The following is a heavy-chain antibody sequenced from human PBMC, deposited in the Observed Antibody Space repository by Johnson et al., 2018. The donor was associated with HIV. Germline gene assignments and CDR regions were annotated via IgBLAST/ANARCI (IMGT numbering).Heavy chain of an antibody. Sequence: MQLVESGGGVGQPGRSLKVPCAASGFTFISYDTQWVRQAPGKGLEWVSAISGSGGSTYYADSVKGRFTISRDNSKNTLYLQMNSLKTEDTAVYYCTTLADFPDIWGQGTMVTVSS. CDR2: ISGSGGST. CDR1: GFTFISYD. J-gene: IGHJ3*02. D-gene: IGHD3/OR15-3a*01. CDR3: TTLADFPDI. V-gene: IGHV3-23*04.